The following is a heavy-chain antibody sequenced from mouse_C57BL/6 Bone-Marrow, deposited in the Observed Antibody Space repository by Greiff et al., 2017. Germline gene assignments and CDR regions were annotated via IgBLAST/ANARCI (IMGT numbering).Heavy chain of an antibody. J-gene: IGHJ1*03. CDR3: ARIITTVVAEGYFDV. CDR2: ISSGSSTI. D-gene: IGHD1-1*01. V-gene: IGHV5-17*01. CDR1: GFTFSDYG. Sequence: VQLKESGGGLVKPGGSLKLSCAASGFTFSDYGMHWVRQAPEKGLEWVAYISSGSSTIYYADTVKGRFTISRDNAKNTLFLQMTSLRSEDTAMYYCARIITTVVAEGYFDVWGTGTTVTVSS.